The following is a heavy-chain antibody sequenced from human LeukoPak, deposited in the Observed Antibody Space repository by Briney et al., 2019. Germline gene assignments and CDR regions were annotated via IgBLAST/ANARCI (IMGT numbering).Heavy chain of an antibody. CDR2: INHSGST. J-gene: IGHJ5*02. CDR3: ARFMTTVQLNWFDP. CDR1: GGSFSGYY. V-gene: IGHV4-34*01. Sequence: PSETLSLTCAVYGGSFSGYYWSWIRQPPGKGLEWIGEINHSGSTNYNPSLKSRVTISVDTSKNQFSLKLSSVTAADTAVYYCARFMTTVQLNWFDPCGQGTLVTVSS. D-gene: IGHD4-17*01.